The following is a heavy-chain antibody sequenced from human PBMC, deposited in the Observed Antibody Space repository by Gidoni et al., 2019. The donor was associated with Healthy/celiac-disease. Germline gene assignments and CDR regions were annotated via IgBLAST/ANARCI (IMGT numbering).Heavy chain of an antibody. Sequence: QVQLVQSGAEVKKPGASVKVSCKASGYTFTGYYMHWVRQAPGQGLEWMGWINPNSGGTNYAQKFQGWVTMTRDTSISTAYMELSRLRSDDTAVYYCARDSHRLNDYGDSIITGDFDYWGQGTLVTVSS. CDR2: INPNSGGT. D-gene: IGHD4-17*01. CDR3: ARDSHRLNDYGDSIITGDFDY. CDR1: GYTFTGYY. V-gene: IGHV1-2*04. J-gene: IGHJ4*02.